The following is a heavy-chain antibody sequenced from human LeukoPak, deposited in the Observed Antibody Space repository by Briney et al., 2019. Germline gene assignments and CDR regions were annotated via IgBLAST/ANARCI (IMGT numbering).Heavy chain of an antibody. CDR2: IYPGDSDT. V-gene: IGHV5-51*01. J-gene: IGHJ5*02. D-gene: IGHD6-19*01. CDR1: GYSFTSYW. Sequence: GESLKISCKGSGYSFTSYWIGWVRQMPGKGLEWMGVIYPGDSDTRYSPSFQGQVTISTDKSITTAYLQWSSLKASDTAMYYCARLRQGSTGWYSWFDPWGQGTLVTVSS. CDR3: ARLRQGSTGWYSWFDP.